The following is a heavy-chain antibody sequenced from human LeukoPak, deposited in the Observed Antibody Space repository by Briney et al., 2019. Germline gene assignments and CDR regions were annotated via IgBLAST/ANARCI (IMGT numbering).Heavy chain of an antibody. V-gene: IGHV1-2*02. J-gene: IGHJ6*02. CDR2: INPNSGDT. CDR1: GYTFTGYW. CDR3: AAASNYYDRSNYYSYAMDV. Sequence: ASVKVSCKASGYTFTGYWMHWVRQAPGQGLEWMGWINPNSGDTNYGQKFQGRVTMTRDTSISTAYMELSRLRSDDTAVYYCAAASNYYDRSNYYSYAMDVWGQGTTVTVSS. D-gene: IGHD3-22*01.